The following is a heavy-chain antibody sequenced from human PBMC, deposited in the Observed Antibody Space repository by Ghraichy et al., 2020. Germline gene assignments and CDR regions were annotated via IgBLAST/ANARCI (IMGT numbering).Heavy chain of an antibody. D-gene: IGHD2-2*01. CDR3: ARESLVVVPAAISYYYYMDV. CDR2: IYYSGST. Sequence: SETLSLTCTVSGGSISSYYWSWIRQPPGKGLEWIGYIYYSGSTNYNPSLKSRVTISVDTSKNQFSLKLSSVTAADTAVYYCARESLVVVPAAISYYYYMDVWGKGTTVTVSS. V-gene: IGHV4-59*01. J-gene: IGHJ6*03. CDR1: GGSISSYY.